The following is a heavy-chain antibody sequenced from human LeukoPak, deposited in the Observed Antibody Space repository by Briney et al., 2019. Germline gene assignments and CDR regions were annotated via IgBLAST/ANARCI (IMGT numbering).Heavy chain of an antibody. CDR3: ARNLRTYYYGSGTQPVDP. D-gene: IGHD3-10*01. CDR2: IYYSGST. Sequence: SETLSLTCTVSGGSISSYYWSWIRQPPGKGLEWIGYIYYSGSTNYNPSLKSRVTISVDTSKNQFSLKLSSVTAADTAVYYCARNLRTYYYGSGTQPVDPWGQGTLVTVSS. CDR1: GGSISSYY. V-gene: IGHV4-59*12. J-gene: IGHJ5*02.